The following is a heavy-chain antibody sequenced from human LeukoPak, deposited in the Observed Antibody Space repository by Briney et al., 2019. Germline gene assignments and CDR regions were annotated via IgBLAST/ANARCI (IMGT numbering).Heavy chain of an antibody. CDR2: ISSYNGNT. CDR1: GYTFTRYG. J-gene: IGHJ4*02. Sequence: ASVKVSCKASGYTFTRYGISWVRQAPGQGLEWMGWISSYNGNTNYAQKVQGRVTMTTDTSTNTASMELRSLRSDDTAIYYCARVTPGYYDYVWGRYRPYYFDFWGPGTLVTVSS. CDR3: ARVTPGYYDYVWGRYRPYYFDF. V-gene: IGHV1-18*01. D-gene: IGHD3-16*02.